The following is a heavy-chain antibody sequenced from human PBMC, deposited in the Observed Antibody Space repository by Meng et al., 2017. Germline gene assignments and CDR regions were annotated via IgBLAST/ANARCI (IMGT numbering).Heavy chain of an antibody. CDR1: RDSISGTYW. CDR2: VTHSGST. V-gene: IGHV4-4*02. D-gene: IGHD2-2*01. CDR3: ARAQLSRLFDS. J-gene: IGHJ4*02. Sequence: GVGLGEGSGSLSSARAVSRDSISGTYWGSWIRLPPGKGLEGSGEVTHSGSTYYNPSLQSRVTISVDLYNNQFSLRLFSVTAADTAVYFCARAQLSRLFDSWGQGALVTVSS.